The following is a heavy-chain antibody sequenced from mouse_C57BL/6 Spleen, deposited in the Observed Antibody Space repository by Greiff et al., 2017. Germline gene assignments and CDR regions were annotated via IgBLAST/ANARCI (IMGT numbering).Heavy chain of an antibody. J-gene: IGHJ3*01. D-gene: IGHD2-5*01. CDR2: IDPETGGT. V-gene: IGHV1-15*01. Sequence: QVQLQQSGAELVRPGASVTLSCKASGYTFTDYEMHWVKQTPVHGLEWIGAIDPETGGTAYNQKFKGKAILTADKSSSTAYMELRSLTSVDAAVYYCTRAGSNCGFAYWGQGTLVTVSA. CDR1: GYTFTDYE. CDR3: TRAGSNCGFAY.